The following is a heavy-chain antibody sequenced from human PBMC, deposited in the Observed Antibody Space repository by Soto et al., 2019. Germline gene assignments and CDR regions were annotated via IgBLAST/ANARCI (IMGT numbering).Heavy chain of an antibody. D-gene: IGHD2-15*01. J-gene: IGHJ6*03. CDR3: ARVGVLNNCSGGSCYRRAYYYYMDV. CDR2: IYYSGST. CDR1: GGSISSGGYY. V-gene: IGHV4-31*03. Sequence: PSETLSLTCTVSGGSISSGGYYWSWIRQHPGKGLEWIGYIYYSGSTYYNPSLKSRVTISVDTSKNQFSLKLSSVTAADTAVYYCARVGVLNNCSGGSCYRRAYYYYMDVWGKGTTVTSP.